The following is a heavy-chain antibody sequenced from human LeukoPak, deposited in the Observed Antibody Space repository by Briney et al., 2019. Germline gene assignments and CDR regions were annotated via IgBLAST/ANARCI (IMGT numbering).Heavy chain of an antibody. V-gene: IGHV3-48*01. D-gene: IGHD1/OR15-1a*01. J-gene: IGHJ4*02. Sequence: GGSLRLSCAASGFTFSSYSMNWVRQAPGKGLEWVSYISSGSGTVYYADSVKGRFTISRDNAKNSLYLQMNSLRAEDTAVYYCTSLSNTDKDDYWGQGTLVTVSS. CDR1: GFTFSSYS. CDR2: ISSGSGTV. CDR3: TSLSNTDKDDY.